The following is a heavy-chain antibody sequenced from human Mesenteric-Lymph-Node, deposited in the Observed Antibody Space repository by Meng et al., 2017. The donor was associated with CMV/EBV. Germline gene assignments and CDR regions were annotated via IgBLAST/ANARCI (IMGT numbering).Heavy chain of an antibody. CDR2: ITHSGST. J-gene: IGHJ4*02. V-gene: IGHV4-34*01. CDR1: GGSFSGYY. CDR3: ARDRRGYCDSTTCYRVFDY. Sequence: GSLRLSCAAYGGSFSGYYWSWIRQTPAKGLEWIGEITHSGSTSYNPSLKSRVIMSVDTPKNQFSLKLSSVTAADTAVYYCARDRRGYCDSTTCYRVFDYWDQGTLVTVSS. D-gene: IGHD2-2*02.